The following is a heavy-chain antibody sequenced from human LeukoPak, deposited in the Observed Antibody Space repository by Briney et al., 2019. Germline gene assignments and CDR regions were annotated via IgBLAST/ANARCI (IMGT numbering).Heavy chain of an antibody. J-gene: IGHJ4*02. D-gene: IGHD5/OR15-5a*01. V-gene: IGHV3-30*18. CDR3: AKSATKYNDDIES. CDR2: ISDGGSNK. Sequence: GGSLRLSCVASGFTFRSYGIHWVRQAPGKGLEWAALISDGGSNKDYADSVKGRFTISRDNSKNTVYLQMNSLRPEDTSVYFCAKSATKYNDDIESWGQGTLVTVSS. CDR1: GFTFRSYG.